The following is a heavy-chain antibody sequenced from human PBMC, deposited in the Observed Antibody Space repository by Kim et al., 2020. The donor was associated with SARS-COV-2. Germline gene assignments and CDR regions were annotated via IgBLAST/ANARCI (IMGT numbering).Heavy chain of an antibody. CDR3: ARAPKRWLHDFDY. J-gene: IGHJ4*02. V-gene: IGHV1-8*01. CDR2: MNPNSGNT. CDR1: GYTFISYD. Sequence: ASVKVSCKASGYTFISYDINWVRQATGQGLEWMGWMNPNSGNTGYAQKFQGRVTMTRNTSISTAYMELSSLRSEDTAVYYCARAPKRWLHDFDYWGQGTLVTVSS. D-gene: IGHD5-12*01.